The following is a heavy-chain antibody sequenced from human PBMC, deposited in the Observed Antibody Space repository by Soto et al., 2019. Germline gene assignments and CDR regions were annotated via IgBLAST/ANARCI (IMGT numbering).Heavy chain of an antibody. V-gene: IGHV3-48*02. Sequence: EVQLVESGGGLVQPGGSLRLSCAASGFTFSDFTLNWVRQTPGKGLEWLSNIRTRRSGKTYYAYSVRGRFIISRDDAKKSLYLQMNSLRDDDTAVYYCVRDSLFAFDIWGQGATVIVSS. CDR1: GFTFSDFT. CDR3: VRDSLFAFDI. CDR2: IRTRRSGKT. J-gene: IGHJ3*02.